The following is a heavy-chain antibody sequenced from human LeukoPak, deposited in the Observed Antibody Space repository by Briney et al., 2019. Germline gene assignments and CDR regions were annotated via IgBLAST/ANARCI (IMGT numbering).Heavy chain of an antibody. CDR1: GFTFSSYA. CDR2: ISGSGVST. Sequence: GGSLRLSRAASGFTFSSYAMSWVRQAPGKGLKWVSGISGSGVSTYYTDSVKGRFTVSRDNSKNTMFLQMNSLRAEDTAVYYCAKGLYGDTFLNWFDPWGQGTLVTVSS. CDR3: AKGLYGDTFLNWFDP. J-gene: IGHJ5*02. D-gene: IGHD2-21*01. V-gene: IGHV3-23*01.